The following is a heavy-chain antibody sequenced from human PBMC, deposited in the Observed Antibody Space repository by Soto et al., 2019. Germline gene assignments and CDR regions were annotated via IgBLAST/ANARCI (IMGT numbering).Heavy chain of an antibody. CDR2: ISAYNTNT. Sequence: QVQLVQSGAEVKKPGASVKVSCKTSVYTFTSYHISWVRQAPGQGLEWMGWISAYNTNTNYAQKFQGRFTMTTDTLTSTAYMELRTLRSDDTAVYYCARDTPPTDYWAQGTLVTVSS. CDR1: VYTFTSYH. V-gene: IGHV1-18*01. J-gene: IGHJ4*02. CDR3: ARDTPPTDY.